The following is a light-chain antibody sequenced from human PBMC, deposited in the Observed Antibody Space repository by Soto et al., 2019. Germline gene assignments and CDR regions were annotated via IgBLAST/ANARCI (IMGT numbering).Light chain of an antibody. Sequence: SVLTQPPSASGTPGQRVTISCSGSSSNIESNTVYWYQQLPGMAPRLLIHTNDRRPSGVPDRFSGSKSGTSASLAISGLQSEDEADYYCLAWDDSLNGNLFGTGTKVTAL. J-gene: IGLJ1*01. CDR3: LAWDDSLNGNL. CDR1: SSNIESNT. CDR2: TND. V-gene: IGLV1-44*01.